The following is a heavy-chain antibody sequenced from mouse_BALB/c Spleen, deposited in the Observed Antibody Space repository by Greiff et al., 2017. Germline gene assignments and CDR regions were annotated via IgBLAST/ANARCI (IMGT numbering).Heavy chain of an antibody. D-gene: IGHD4-1*01. CDR2: IYPSDSYT. CDR1: GYTFTSYW. J-gene: IGHJ4*01. V-gene: IGHV1S126*01. CDR3: TKANWGSMDY. Sequence: QVQLKQSGAELARPGASVKLSCKASGYTFTSYWINWVKQRPGQGLEWIGNIYPSDSYTNYNQKFKDKATLTVDKSSSTAYMQLSSPTSEDSAVYYCTKANWGSMDYWGQGTSVTVSS.